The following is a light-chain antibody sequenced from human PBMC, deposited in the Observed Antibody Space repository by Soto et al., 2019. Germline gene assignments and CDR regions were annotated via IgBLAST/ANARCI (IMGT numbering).Light chain of an antibody. Sequence: AIQMTQSPSSLSATVGDRVTITCRASQGITDDLSWYQQKPGRAPKLLIYAASSSQNGVPPRFSGSGSGTDFILTITSLQPEDFATYYCQEDHSFPSTFGGGTKVDIK. CDR2: AAS. V-gene: IGKV1-6*01. CDR3: QEDHSFPST. J-gene: IGKJ4*01. CDR1: QGITDD.